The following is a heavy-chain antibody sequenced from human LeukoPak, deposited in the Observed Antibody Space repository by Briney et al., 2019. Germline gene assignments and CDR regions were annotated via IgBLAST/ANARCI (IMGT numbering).Heavy chain of an antibody. V-gene: IGHV3-64*04. Sequence: GGSLRLSCSASGFIFSPYAMHWVRQAPGKGLEYVSSISSEGKTTYYADSVKGRFTISRDNSKNTVHLEMNSLRAEDTAVYYCARSLGETTFDYWGQGTLVTVSS. CDR1: GFIFSPYA. CDR2: ISSEGKTT. CDR3: ARSLGETTFDY. D-gene: IGHD3-16*01. J-gene: IGHJ4*02.